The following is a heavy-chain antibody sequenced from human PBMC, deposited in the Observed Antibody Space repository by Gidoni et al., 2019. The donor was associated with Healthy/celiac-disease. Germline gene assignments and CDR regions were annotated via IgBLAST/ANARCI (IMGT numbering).Heavy chain of an antibody. V-gene: IGHV4-59*01. Sequence: QVQLQESGPGLVKPSETLSLTCTVSGGSISSYYWSWIRQPPGKGLEWIGYIYYSGSTNYNPSLKSRVTISVDTSKNQFSLKLSSVTAADTAVYYWAGQPVVYRTVALATAFDIWGQGTMVTVSS. CDR3: AGQPVVYRTVALATAFDI. CDR2: IYYSGST. J-gene: IGHJ3*02. D-gene: IGHD2-8*01. CDR1: GGSISSYY.